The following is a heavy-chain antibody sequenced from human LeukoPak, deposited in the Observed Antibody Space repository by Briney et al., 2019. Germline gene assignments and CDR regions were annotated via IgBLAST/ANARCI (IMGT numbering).Heavy chain of an antibody. Sequence: GASVKVSCKASGYTFTGYYMHWVRQAPGQGLEWMGWINPNTGVTNYAQKFQGRVTLTRDTSIITAYMELTRLRPDDTAVYYCARDRTTVTTGYYGMDVWGQGTTVTVSS. CDR2: INPNTGVT. V-gene: IGHV1-2*02. D-gene: IGHD4-17*01. J-gene: IGHJ6*02. CDR1: GYTFTGYY. CDR3: ARDRTTVTTGYYGMDV.